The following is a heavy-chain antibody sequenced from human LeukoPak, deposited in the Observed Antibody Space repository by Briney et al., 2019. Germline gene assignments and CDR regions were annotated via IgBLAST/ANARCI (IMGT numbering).Heavy chain of an antibody. D-gene: IGHD3-10*01. J-gene: IGHJ4*02. CDR2: IYHSGST. V-gene: IGHV4-4*02. Sequence: SETLSLTCVVSGGSISSSNWWSWVRQPREKGLEWIGEIYHSGSTNYNPSLKSRVTISVDTSKNQFSLKLSSVTAADTAVYYCARGATMVRGVITYFDYWGQGTLVTVSS. CDR3: ARGATMVRGVITYFDY. CDR1: GGSISSSNW.